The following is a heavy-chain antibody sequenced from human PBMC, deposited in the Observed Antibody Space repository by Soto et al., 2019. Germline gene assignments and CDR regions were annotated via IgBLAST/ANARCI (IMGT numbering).Heavy chain of an antibody. CDR1: GFTFSSYA. Sequence: PGGSLRLSCAASGFTFSSYAMSWVRQAPGKGLEWVSAISGSGGSTYYADSVKGRFTISRDNAKNTLYLQMNSLRAEDTAVYYCARGNRDGIQMTLYYYYYMAVWGKGTTVTGSS. CDR3: ARGNRDGIQMTLYYYYYMAV. J-gene: IGHJ6*03. V-gene: IGHV3-23*01. D-gene: IGHD5-18*01. CDR2: ISGSGGST.